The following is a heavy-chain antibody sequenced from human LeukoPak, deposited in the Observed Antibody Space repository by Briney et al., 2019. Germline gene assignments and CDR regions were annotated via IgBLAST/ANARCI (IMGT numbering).Heavy chain of an antibody. V-gene: IGHV3-21*01. CDR2: ISSSSSYI. D-gene: IGHD5-24*01. J-gene: IGHJ4*02. CDR3: ARVTDGYNYRYFDY. Sequence: KAGGSLRLSCAASGFTFSSYSMNWVRQAPGKGLEWVSSISSSSSYIYYADSVKGRFTISRDNAKNSLYLQMNSLRAEDTAVYYCARVTDGYNYRYFDYWGQGTLVTVSS. CDR1: GFTFSSYS.